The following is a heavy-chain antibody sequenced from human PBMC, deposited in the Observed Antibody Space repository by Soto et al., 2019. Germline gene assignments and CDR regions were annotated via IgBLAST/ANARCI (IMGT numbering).Heavy chain of an antibody. V-gene: IGHV3-74*01. CDR3: ARLNYEHDV. J-gene: IGHJ3*01. CDR1: GFTFRTSW. Sequence: PVGSLRLSCAASGFTFRTSWMHWFRQTPGKGLVWVSRISSDESVANYADSVRGRFTMSRDNAKNILYLEMTSLRAEDTAVYYCARLNYEHDVWGQGTLVTVSS. CDR2: ISSDESVA. D-gene: IGHD4-4*01.